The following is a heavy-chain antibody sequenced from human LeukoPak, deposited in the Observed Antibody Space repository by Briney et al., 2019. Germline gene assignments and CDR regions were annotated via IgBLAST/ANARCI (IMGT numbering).Heavy chain of an antibody. CDR1: GFIFRSYA. CDR2: ITANGDAT. D-gene: IGHD3-3*01. CDR3: ATFGVIVRNDYFDF. J-gene: IGHJ4*02. V-gene: IGHV3-23*01. Sequence: GGSLRLSCVSSGFIFRSYAVTWVRQAPGKGLEWVSSITANGDATYYADSVKGRFTISRDNSKNTLYLQMSSLRAEDTAVYFCATFGVIVRNDYFDFWGQGALVAVSS.